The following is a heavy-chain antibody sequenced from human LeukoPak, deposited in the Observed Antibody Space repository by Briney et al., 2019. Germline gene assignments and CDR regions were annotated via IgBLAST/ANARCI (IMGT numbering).Heavy chain of an antibody. Sequence: GGSLRLSCATSGFTFSSFAMSWVRQAPGKGLEWVSVISGSGGSTYYADSVKGRFTISRDNSKNTLYLQMNSLRAEDTAVYYCAKDPGYSSSWPDYWGQGTLVTVSS. CDR1: GFTFSSFA. J-gene: IGHJ4*02. CDR3: AKDPGYSSSWPDY. CDR2: ISGSGGST. V-gene: IGHV3-23*01. D-gene: IGHD6-13*01.